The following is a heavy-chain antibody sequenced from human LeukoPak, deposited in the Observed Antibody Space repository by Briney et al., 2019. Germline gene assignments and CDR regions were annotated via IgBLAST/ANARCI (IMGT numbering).Heavy chain of an antibody. J-gene: IGHJ3*02. D-gene: IGHD3-16*02. Sequence: GRSLRLSCAASGFTFSSYGMHWVRQAPGKGLEWVAVTWYDGSNKYYADSVKGRFTISRDNSKNTLYLQMNSLRAEDTAVYYCVVIPNNDAFDIWGQGTMVTVSS. CDR2: TWYDGSNK. CDR3: VVIPNNDAFDI. V-gene: IGHV3-33*01. CDR1: GFTFSSYG.